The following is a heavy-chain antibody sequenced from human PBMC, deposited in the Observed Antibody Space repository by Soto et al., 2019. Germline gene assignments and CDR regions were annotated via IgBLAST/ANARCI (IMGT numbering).Heavy chain of an antibody. J-gene: IGHJ5*02. V-gene: IGHV4-31*03. Sequence: KTSETLSLTCTVSGGSISSCGYYWSWIRQHPGKGLEWIGYIYYSGSTYYNPSLKSRVTISVDTSKNQFSLKLSSVTAADTAVYYCARENWFDPWGQGTLVTVSS. CDR1: GGSISSCGYY. CDR3: ARENWFDP. CDR2: IYYSGST.